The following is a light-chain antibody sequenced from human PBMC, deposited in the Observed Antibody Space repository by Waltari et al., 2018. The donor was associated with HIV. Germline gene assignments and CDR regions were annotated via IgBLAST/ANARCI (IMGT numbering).Light chain of an antibody. CDR2: GAS. V-gene: IGKV3-20*01. CDR1: RSIISSF. CDR3: KQYGSLST. J-gene: IGKJ4*01. Sequence: ETVLTQSPGTLSLSPGERATLSCRASRSIISSFLAWYQHKPGQAPRLLIYGASSRATGTPDRFSGSGSGTEFTLTISGLESEDSAVYYCKQYGSLSTFGGGTKVEIK.